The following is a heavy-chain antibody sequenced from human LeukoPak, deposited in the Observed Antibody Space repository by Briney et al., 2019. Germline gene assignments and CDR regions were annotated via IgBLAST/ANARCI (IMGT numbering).Heavy chain of an antibody. J-gene: IGHJ3*02. Sequence: GGSLRLSCAASGFTFSDYYMSWIRQAPGKGLEWLSYISSSGIYANYADSVEGRSTISRDNAKNSLYLQMNNLRAEDTAVYYCARPRASGTTNDAFDIWGQGTMVTVSS. CDR3: ARPRASGTTNDAFDI. CDR1: GFTFSDYY. D-gene: IGHD1/OR15-1a*01. V-gene: IGHV3-11*03. CDR2: ISSSGIYA.